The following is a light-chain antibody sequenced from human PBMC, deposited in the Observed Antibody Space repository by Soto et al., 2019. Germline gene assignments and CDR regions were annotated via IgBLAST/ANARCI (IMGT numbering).Light chain of an antibody. Sequence: DIQMTQSPSSLSASVGDRVTITCQASHDITSYLNWYQNKPGKAPKLLIYDASILEAGVPSRFSGSGSGAHFTFTISSLQTDDVATYYCQKCDYLPIFGPGTTVYVK. CDR2: DAS. CDR3: QKCDYLPI. CDR1: HDITSY. V-gene: IGKV1-33*01. J-gene: IGKJ3*01.